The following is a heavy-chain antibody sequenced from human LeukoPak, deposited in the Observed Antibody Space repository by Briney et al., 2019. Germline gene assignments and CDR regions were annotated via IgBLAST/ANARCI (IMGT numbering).Heavy chain of an antibody. CDR3: PKDYYLPDGDWFDP. V-gene: IGHV3-23*01. D-gene: IGHD2/OR15-2a*01. Sequence: AGGSLRLSCVASGFTFSVYAMSWVRQGPGKGLEWVSGITPGSDFTSYADSVRGRFTISRDNSQNTLYLQMSTLRTEDTAIYYCPKDYYLPDGDWFDPWGQGTQVIVSS. CDR1: GFTFSVYA. CDR2: ITPGSDFT. J-gene: IGHJ5*02.